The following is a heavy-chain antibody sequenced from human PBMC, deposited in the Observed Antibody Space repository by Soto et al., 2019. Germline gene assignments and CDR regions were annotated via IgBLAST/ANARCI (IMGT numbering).Heavy chain of an antibody. CDR3: ARETYYYDSSGYFRGSNFDY. J-gene: IGHJ4*02. CDR1: GFTFSSYA. Sequence: PGGSLRLSCAASGFTFSSYAMSWVRQAPGKGLEWVSAISGSGGSTYYADSVKGRFTISRDNSKNTLYLQMNSLRAEDTAVYYCARETYYYDSSGYFRGSNFDYWGQGTLVTVSS. V-gene: IGHV3-23*01. CDR2: ISGSGGST. D-gene: IGHD3-22*01.